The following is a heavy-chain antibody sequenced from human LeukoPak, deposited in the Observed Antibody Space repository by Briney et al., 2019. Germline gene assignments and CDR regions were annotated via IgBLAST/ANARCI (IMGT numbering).Heavy chain of an antibody. V-gene: IGHV1-2*02. CDR3: ARSPFWSGYSLYYYMDV. J-gene: IGHJ6*03. CDR1: GYTFTGYY. D-gene: IGHD3-3*01. CDR2: INPNSGGT. Sequence: ASVKVSCKASGYTFTGYYMHWVRQAPGQGLEWMGWINPNSGGTNYAQKFQGRVTMTRDTSISTAYMELSSLRSEDTAVYYCARSPFWSGYSLYYYMDVWGKGTTVTVSS.